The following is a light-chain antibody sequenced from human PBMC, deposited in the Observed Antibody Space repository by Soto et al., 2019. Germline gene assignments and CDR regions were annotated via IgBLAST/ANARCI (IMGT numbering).Light chain of an antibody. J-gene: IGKJ5*01. Sequence: DIQMTQSPSSVSASVGDRVTITCRATQGLSDSLAWYQQKPWKAPKLLISVTSRLQSGVPSRFSGSASGTDFTLTIARLQPEDLATYYCQHGHNWPLSFGQGTRLEIK. V-gene: IGKV1-12*01. CDR3: QHGHNWPLS. CDR2: VTS. CDR1: QGLSDS.